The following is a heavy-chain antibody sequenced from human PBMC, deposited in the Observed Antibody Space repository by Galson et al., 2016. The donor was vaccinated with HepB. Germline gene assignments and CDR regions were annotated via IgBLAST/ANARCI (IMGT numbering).Heavy chain of an antibody. CDR1: GLTFTRDN. V-gene: IGHV3-66*01. CDR3: ARDPDGDGYRYLED. J-gene: IGHJ4*02. Sequence: SLRLSCAASGLTFTRDNMNWIRQAPGKGLEWVSFIYSYGDIYYADSVKGRFTISRDNSKNTLSLQMNSLRAEDTAVYYCARDPDGDGYRYLEDWGQGTLVTVSS. D-gene: IGHD2-21*02. CDR2: IYSYGDI.